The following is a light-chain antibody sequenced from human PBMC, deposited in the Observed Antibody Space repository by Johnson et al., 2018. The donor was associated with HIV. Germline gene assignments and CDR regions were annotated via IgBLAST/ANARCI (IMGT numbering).Light chain of an antibody. J-gene: IGLJ1*01. CDR2: ENN. Sequence: QSVLTQPPSVSAAPGQKVTISCSGSSSNNGNNYVSWYQQLPGTAPKLLIYENNKRPSGIPDRFSGSKSGTSATLGITGLPTGDEADYYCGTWASSLSARVFGTGTKVTVL. CDR1: SSNNGNNY. CDR3: GTWASSLSARV. V-gene: IGLV1-51*02.